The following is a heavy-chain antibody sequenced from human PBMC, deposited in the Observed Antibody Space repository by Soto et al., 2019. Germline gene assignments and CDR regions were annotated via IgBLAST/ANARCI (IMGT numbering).Heavy chain of an antibody. D-gene: IGHD3-10*01. CDR2: IYYSGST. V-gene: IGHV4-59*01. Sequence: PSETLSLTCTVSGGSISSYYWSWIRQPPGKGLEWIGYIYYSGSTNYNPSLKSRVTISVDTSKNQFSLKLSSVTAADTAVYYCARDKMVRGAKSSGMDVWGQGTKVTVYS. CDR1: GGSISSYY. CDR3: ARDKMVRGAKSSGMDV. J-gene: IGHJ6*02.